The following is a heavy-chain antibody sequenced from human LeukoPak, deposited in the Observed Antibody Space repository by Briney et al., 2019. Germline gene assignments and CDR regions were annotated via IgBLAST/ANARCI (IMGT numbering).Heavy chain of an antibody. CDR3: ARAKSRQWLVRPPDY. V-gene: IGHV3-11*01. CDR1: GFTFSDYY. D-gene: IGHD6-19*01. CDR2: ISSSGSTI. Sequence: GGSLRPSCAASGFTFSDYYMSWIRQAPGKGLEWVSYISSSGSTIYYADSVKGRFTISRDNAKNSLYLQMNSLRAEDTAVYYCARAKSRQWLVRPPDYWGQGTLVTVSS. J-gene: IGHJ4*02.